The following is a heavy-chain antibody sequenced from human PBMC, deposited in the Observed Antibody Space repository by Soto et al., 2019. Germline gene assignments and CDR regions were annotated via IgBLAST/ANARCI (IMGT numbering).Heavy chain of an antibody. CDR2: IYDNGTT. CDR1: GFTISASY. Sequence: DVQLVESGGGLIQPGGSLRLSCAATGFTISASYMTWVRQAPGKGLEWVSIIYDNGTTYFADSVKGRFTISRDSSKNTLYLQMNSLRAEDTALYHCVRIYVNWFLDYWGQGTLVTVSS. V-gene: IGHV3-53*01. J-gene: IGHJ4*02. CDR3: VRIYVNWFLDY. D-gene: IGHD3-16*01.